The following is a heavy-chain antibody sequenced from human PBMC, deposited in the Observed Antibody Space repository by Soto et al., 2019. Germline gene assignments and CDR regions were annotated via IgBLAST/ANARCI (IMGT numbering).Heavy chain of an antibody. CDR3: GKEVVYPIGPYYFDY. CDR2: VSESDTT. CDR1: GFTFSRYA. Sequence: PGGSLRLSCAGSGFTFSRYAMSWVRQAPGKGLEWVASVSESDTTNHADSVKGRFTISRDNSKNTVYLQMNILRDEDTAVFYCGKEVVYPIGPYYFDYWGQGTLVTVSS. V-gene: IGHV3-23*01. D-gene: IGHD2-2*01. J-gene: IGHJ4*02.